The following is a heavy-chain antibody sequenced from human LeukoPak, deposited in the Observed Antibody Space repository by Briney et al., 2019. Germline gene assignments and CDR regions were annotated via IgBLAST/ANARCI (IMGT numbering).Heavy chain of an antibody. V-gene: IGHV4-59*01. CDR3: ARDSSGWKPPGCYYYYYMDV. D-gene: IGHD6-19*01. J-gene: IGHJ6*03. CDR2: IYYSGST. Sequence: SETLSLTCTVSGGSISSYYWSWIRQPPGKGLEWIGYIYYSGSTNYNPSLKSRVTISVDTSKNQFSLKLSSVTAADTAVYYCARDSSGWKPPGCYYYYYMDVWGKGTTVTVSS. CDR1: GGSISSYY.